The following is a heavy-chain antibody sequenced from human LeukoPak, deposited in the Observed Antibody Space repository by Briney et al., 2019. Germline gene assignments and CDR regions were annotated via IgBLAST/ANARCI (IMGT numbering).Heavy chain of an antibody. CDR2: ISGSGGST. CDR1: GFTFSSYA. V-gene: IGHV3-23*01. CDR3: AKDSYDYPWSYFDY. J-gene: IGHJ4*02. Sequence: GGSLRLSCAASGFTFSSYAMSWVRQAPGKGLELVSAISGSGGSTYYADSVKGRFTISRDNSKNTLYLQMNSLRAEDTAVYYCAKDSYDYPWSYFDYWGQGTLVTVSS. D-gene: IGHD3-16*01.